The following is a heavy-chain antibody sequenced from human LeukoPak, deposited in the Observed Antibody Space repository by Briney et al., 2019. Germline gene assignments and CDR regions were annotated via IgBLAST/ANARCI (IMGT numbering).Heavy chain of an antibody. Sequence: GGSLRLSCAASGFTFSSYAMSWVRQAPGKGLEWVSAISGSGGSTYYADSVKGRFTISRAKNTLYLQMNSLRAEDTAVYYCANYEGSYNSAKFDPWGQGTLVTVSS. CDR1: GFTFSSYA. J-gene: IGHJ5*02. V-gene: IGHV3-23*01. CDR3: ANYEGSYNSAKFDP. D-gene: IGHD6-25*01. CDR2: ISGSGGST.